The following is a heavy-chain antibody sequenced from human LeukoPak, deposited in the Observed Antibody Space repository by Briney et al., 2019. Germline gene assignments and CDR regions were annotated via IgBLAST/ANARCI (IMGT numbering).Heavy chain of an antibody. CDR1: GYTFTTYW. CDR2: IYPGDSDT. V-gene: IGHV5-51*01. CDR3: ARHPDYSNYYFDY. D-gene: IGHD4-11*01. J-gene: IGHJ4*02. Sequence: GESLKISCKGSGYTFTTYWIGWVRQMPGKGLEWMGIIYPGDSDTRYSPSFQGQVTISADKSISTAYLQWSSLKASDTAMYYCARHPDYSNYYFDYWGQGTLVTVSS.